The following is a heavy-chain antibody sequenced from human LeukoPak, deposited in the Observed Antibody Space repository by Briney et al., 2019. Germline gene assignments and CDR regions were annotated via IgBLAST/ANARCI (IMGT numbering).Heavy chain of an antibody. D-gene: IGHD3-22*01. CDR2: ISGSGGST. CDR1: GFTFSSYA. CDR3: ARDPYYDSSGYSAFDY. V-gene: IGHV3-23*01. J-gene: IGHJ4*02. Sequence: RTGGSLRLSCAASGFTFSSYAMSWVRQAPGKGLEWVSAISGSGGSTYYADSVKGRFTISRDNSKNTLYLQMNSLRAEDTAVYYCARDPYYDSSGYSAFDYWGQGTLVTVSS.